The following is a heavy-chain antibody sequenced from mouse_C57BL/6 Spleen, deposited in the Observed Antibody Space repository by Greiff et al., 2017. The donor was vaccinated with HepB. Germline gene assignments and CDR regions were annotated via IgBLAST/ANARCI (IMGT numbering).Heavy chain of an antibody. J-gene: IGHJ4*01. Sequence: EVKVVESGGGLVKPGGSLKLSCAASGFTFSDYGMHWVRQAPEKGLEWVAYISSGSSTIYYADTVKGRFTISRDNAKNTLVLQMNSLRSEDTAMYSCARPVGSSAYYAMDYWGQGTSVTVSS. CDR3: ARPVGSSAYYAMDY. CDR1: GFTFSDYG. V-gene: IGHV5-17*01. CDR2: ISSGSSTI. D-gene: IGHD1-1*01.